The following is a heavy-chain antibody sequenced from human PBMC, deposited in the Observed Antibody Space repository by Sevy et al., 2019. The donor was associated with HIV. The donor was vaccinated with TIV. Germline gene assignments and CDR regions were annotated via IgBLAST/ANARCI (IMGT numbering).Heavy chain of an antibody. CDR1: GFTFGDYA. J-gene: IGHJ4*02. V-gene: IGHV3-49*03. CDR2: IRRNSHEPYGGST. Sequence: GGSLRLSCTSSGFTFGDYAMSWFRQAPGKGLEWVAFIRRNSHEPYGGSTEYAASVKGRFTISRDDSKSITYLQMNSLKTEDTAVYYCTRPLATADTPEYFFDYWGQGILVTVSS. CDR3: TRPLATADTPEYFFDY. D-gene: IGHD5-12*01.